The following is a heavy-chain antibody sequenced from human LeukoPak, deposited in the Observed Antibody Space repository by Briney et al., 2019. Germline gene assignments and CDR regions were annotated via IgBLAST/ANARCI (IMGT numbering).Heavy chain of an antibody. Sequence: SETLSLTCTVSGYSISSGYYWGWIRQPPGKGLEWIGSIYHSGSTYYNPSLKSRVTISVDTSKNQFSLKLSSVTAADTAVYYCARDFYLRMAQLTSYNWFDPWGQGTLVTVSS. J-gene: IGHJ5*02. CDR3: ARDFYLRMAQLTSYNWFDP. CDR2: IYHSGST. V-gene: IGHV4-38-2*02. D-gene: IGHD2-2*01. CDR1: GYSISSGYY.